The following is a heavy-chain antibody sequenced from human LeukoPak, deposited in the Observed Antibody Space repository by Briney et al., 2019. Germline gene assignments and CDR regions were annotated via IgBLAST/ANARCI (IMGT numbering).Heavy chain of an antibody. Sequence: SETLSLTCAVYGGSFSGYYWSWIRQPPGKGLEWIGEINHSGSTNYNPSLKSRVTILVDTSKNQFSLKLSSVTAADTAVYYCARGRGDSSGYYYFQHWGQGTLVTVSS. CDR2: INHSGST. CDR3: ARGRGDSSGYYYFQH. V-gene: IGHV4-34*01. D-gene: IGHD3-22*01. J-gene: IGHJ1*01. CDR1: GGSFSGYY.